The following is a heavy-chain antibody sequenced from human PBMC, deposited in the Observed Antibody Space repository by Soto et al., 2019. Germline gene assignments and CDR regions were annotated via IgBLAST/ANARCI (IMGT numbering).Heavy chain of an antibody. CDR3: ARGGIQLSYAFDY. J-gene: IGHJ4*02. V-gene: IGHV4-4*07. CDR2: IYTSGST. Sequence: PSETLSLTCSVSGTSVSNYYWSWIRQPAGKGLEHIGRIYTSGSTSYNPSLKSRVTMSMDTSQTQIYLNLTSVTAADTAVYYCARGGIQLSYAFDYWGQGSQVTV. CDR1: GTSVSNYY. D-gene: IGHD5-18*01.